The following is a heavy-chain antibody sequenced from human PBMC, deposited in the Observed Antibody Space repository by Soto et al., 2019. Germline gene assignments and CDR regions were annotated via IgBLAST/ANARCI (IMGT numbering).Heavy chain of an antibody. V-gene: IGHV3-53*01. CDR2: IYSGGST. CDR3: ARLRRDGYNLYYYYGMDV. J-gene: IGHJ6*02. Sequence: GGSLRLSCAASGFTFSSYSMNWVRQAPGKGLEWVSVIYSGGSTYYADSVKGRFTISRDNSKNTLYLQMNSLRAEDTAVYYCARLRRDGYNLYYYYGMDVWGQGTTVTVSS. D-gene: IGHD5-12*01. CDR1: GFTFSSYS.